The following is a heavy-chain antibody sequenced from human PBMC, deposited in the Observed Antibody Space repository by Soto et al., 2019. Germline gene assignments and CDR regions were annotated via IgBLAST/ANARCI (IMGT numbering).Heavy chain of an antibody. Sequence: SETLSLTCTVSGGSISSGGYYWSWIRQHPGKGLEWIGYIYYSGSTYYNPSLKSRVTISVDTSKNQFSLKLSSVTAADTAVYYCARDLAGTTWYFDLWGRGXLVTVYS. D-gene: IGHD1-7*01. CDR1: GGSISSGGYY. J-gene: IGHJ2*01. CDR3: ARDLAGTTWYFDL. CDR2: IYYSGST. V-gene: IGHV4-31*03.